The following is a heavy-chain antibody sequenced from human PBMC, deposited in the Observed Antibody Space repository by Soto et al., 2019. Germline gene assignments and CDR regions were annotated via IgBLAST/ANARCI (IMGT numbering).Heavy chain of an antibody. V-gene: IGHV3-23*01. CDR2: ISGSGDIT. D-gene: IGHD7-27*01. CDR3: VRRGPSHWGSFDF. CDR1: GFTFSSYA. Sequence: GGSLRLSCAASGFTFSSYAMSWVRQVPGKGLECVSTISGSGDITNYADSVKGRFTVSRDNSKNTLYLEMNSLRAEDTALYYCVRRGPSHWGSFDFWGQGTMVTVSS. J-gene: IGHJ3*01.